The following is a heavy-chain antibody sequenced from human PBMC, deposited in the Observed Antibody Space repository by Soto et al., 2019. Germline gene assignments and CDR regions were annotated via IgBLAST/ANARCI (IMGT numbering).Heavy chain of an antibody. CDR1: GGTFSSYA. Sequence: QVPLVQSGAEVKKPGSSVKVSCKASGGTFSSYAISWVRQAPGQGLEWMGGIIPIFGTANYAQKFQGRVTITADESTSTAYMELSSLRSEDTAVYYCAISPGSGYSGYDTNYYYYYGMDVWGQGTTVTVSS. J-gene: IGHJ6*02. V-gene: IGHV1-69*01. CDR2: IIPIFGTA. CDR3: AISPGSGYSGYDTNYYYYYGMDV. D-gene: IGHD5-12*01.